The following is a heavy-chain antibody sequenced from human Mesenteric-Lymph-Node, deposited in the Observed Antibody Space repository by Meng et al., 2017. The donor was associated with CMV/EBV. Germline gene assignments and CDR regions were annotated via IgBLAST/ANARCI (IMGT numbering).Heavy chain of an antibody. Sequence: GESLKISCVASGFTFSSYWMSWVRQAPGKGLEWVANIKQDGSEKYYVDSVKGRFTISRDNAKNSLYLQMNSLRAEDTAVYYCARGADPEDYWGQGTLVTVSS. D-gene: IGHD1-14*01. CDR2: IKQDGSEK. V-gene: IGHV3-7*01. CDR1: GFTFSSYW. J-gene: IGHJ4*02. CDR3: ARGADPEDY.